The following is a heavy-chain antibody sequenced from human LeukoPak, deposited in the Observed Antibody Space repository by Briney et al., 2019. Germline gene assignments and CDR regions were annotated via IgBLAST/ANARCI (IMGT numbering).Heavy chain of an antibody. CDR1: GGSISSYY. D-gene: IGHD3-22*01. J-gene: IGHJ3*02. CDR3: ARDYYDSSGYYSYAFDI. V-gene: IGHV4-59*01. CDR2: IYYSGST. Sequence: PSETLSLTCTVSGGSISSYYWSWIRQPPGKGLEWIGYIYYSGSTSYSPSLKSRVTISVDTSKNQFSLRLSSVTAADTAGYYCARDYYDSSGYYSYAFDIWGQGTMVTVSS.